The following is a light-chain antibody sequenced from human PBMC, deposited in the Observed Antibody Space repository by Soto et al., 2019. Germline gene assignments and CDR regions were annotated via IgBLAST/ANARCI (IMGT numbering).Light chain of an antibody. J-gene: IGLJ1*01. Sequence: QSALTQPASVSGSPGQSITISCTGSTSDVGAYNYVSWYKHHPGQAPQLMIYEVSNRPSGVSNRFSGSKSGNTASLTISGLQADDEGDYYCSSKTSSSSPFVFATGTKVTVL. CDR3: SSKTSSSSPFV. CDR1: TSDVGAYNY. CDR2: EVS. V-gene: IGLV2-14*01.